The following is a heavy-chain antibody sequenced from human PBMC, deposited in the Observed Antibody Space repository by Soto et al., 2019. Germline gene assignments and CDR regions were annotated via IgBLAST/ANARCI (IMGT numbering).Heavy chain of an antibody. D-gene: IGHD3-22*01. CDR2: ISWNSGSI. CDR3: AKGSYYYDSSGYYKS. Sequence: SLRLSCAASGFTFDDYAMHWVRQAPGKGLEWVSGISWNSGSIGYADSVKGRFTISRDNAKNSLYLQMNSLRAEDTALYYCAKGSYYYDSSGYYKSWGQGTLVTVSS. J-gene: IGHJ5*02. V-gene: IGHV3-9*01. CDR1: GFTFDDYA.